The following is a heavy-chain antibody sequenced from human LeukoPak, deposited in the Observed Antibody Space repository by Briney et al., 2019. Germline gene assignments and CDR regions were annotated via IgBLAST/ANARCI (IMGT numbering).Heavy chain of an antibody. V-gene: IGHV3-21*01. CDR3: ARGLLGDVFDI. J-gene: IGHJ3*02. CDR2: ISSSSYI. CDR1: GFTFSSYS. D-gene: IGHD2-21*01. Sequence: GGSLRLSCAASGFTFSSYSMNWVRQAPGKGLEWVSSISSSSYIYYADSVKGRFTISRDNAKNSLYLQMNSLRAEDTAVYYCARGLLGDVFDIWGQGTMVTVSS.